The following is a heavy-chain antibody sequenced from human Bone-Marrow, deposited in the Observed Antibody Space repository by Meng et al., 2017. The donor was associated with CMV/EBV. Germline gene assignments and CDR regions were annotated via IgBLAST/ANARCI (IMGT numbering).Heavy chain of an antibody. CDR2: IVVGSGNT. CDR3: ASDPLGYCSDTHCPPPRS. CDR1: GFTFTGSA. V-gene: IGHV1-58*01. D-gene: IGHD2-8*02. Sequence: SVKVSCKGSGFTFTGSAVQWVRQARGQGLEWIGWIVVGSGNTNYAQKFQERVTMTRDKSTSTAYMELSGLRSEDTALYYCASDPLGYCSDTHCPPPRSWGQGTLVTVSS. J-gene: IGHJ5*02.